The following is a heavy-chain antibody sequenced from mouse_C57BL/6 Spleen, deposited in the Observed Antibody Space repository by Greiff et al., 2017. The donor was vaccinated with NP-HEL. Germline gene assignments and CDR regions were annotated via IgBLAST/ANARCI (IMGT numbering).Heavy chain of an antibody. Sequence: EVQRVESGGGLVKPGGSLKLSCAASGFTFSDYGMHWVRQAPEKGLEWVAYISSGSSTIYYADTVKGRFTLSRDNAKNTLCLQLTSLMSEDAAMYYCARPDYSNSWFAYWGQGTLVTVSA. CDR3: ARPDYSNSWFAY. CDR2: ISSGSSTI. CDR1: GFTFSDYG. J-gene: IGHJ3*01. D-gene: IGHD2-5*01. V-gene: IGHV5-17*01.